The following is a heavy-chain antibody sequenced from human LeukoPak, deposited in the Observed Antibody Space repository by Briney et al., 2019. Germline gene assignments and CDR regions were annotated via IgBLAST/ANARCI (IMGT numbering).Heavy chain of an antibody. CDR2: IYYSGST. CDR3: ARGLMISYYYYMDV. Sequence: SETQSLTCTVSGGSISSYYWGWIRQPPGKGLEWIGSIYYSGSTYYNPSLKSRVTISVDTSKNQFSLKLSSVTAADTAVYYCARGLMISYYYYMDVWGKGTTVTVSS. CDR1: GGSISSYY. V-gene: IGHV4-39*07. D-gene: IGHD3/OR15-3a*01. J-gene: IGHJ6*03.